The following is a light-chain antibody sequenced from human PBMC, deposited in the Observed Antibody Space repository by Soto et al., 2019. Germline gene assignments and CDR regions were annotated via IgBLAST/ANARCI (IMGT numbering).Light chain of an antibody. Sequence: QSVLTQPPSASGSPGQSVTISCTGTSSDVGGYNYVSWYQQHPGKAPKLMLYEVSKRPSGVPDRFAGSKSGNTASLTVSGLQAEDEADYYCSSYAGSNNLPFVFGTGTKVTVL. CDR3: SSYAGSNNLPFV. V-gene: IGLV2-8*01. J-gene: IGLJ1*01. CDR2: EVS. CDR1: SSDVGGYNY.